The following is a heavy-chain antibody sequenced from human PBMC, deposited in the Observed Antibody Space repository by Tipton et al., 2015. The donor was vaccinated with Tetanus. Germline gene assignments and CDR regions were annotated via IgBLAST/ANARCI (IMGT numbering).Heavy chain of an antibody. Sequence: GLVKPSETLSLTCAVSGGSFSSFYWSWIRQPPGKELEWIGYIDYSGSTNYNPSLKSRLIISADTSKNQFSLRLSSVTAADTAVYYCASYNIPYYFDYWGRGTLVTVSS. J-gene: IGHJ4*02. V-gene: IGHV4-59*01. D-gene: IGHD2-2*02. CDR2: IDYSGST. CDR1: GGSFSSFY. CDR3: ASYNIPYYFDY.